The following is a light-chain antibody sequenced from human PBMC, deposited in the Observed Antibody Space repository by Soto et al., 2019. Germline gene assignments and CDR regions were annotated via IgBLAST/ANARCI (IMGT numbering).Light chain of an antibody. Sequence: QSVLTQPASVSGSPGQSITISCTGTNSDVGTYELVSWYQQHPGRAPKLLIYEGSKRPSGVSNRVSGSKSGDTASLTISGLQAEDEANYYCCSYAASSALWGFGGGTKVTVL. CDR1: NSDVGTYEL. CDR2: EGS. V-gene: IGLV2-23*01. J-gene: IGLJ3*02. CDR3: CSYAASSALWG.